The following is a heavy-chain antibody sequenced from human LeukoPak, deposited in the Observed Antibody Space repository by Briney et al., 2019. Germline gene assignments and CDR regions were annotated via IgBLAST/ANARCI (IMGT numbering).Heavy chain of an antibody. CDR2: IYYSGST. D-gene: IGHD3-10*02. Sequence: SETLSLTCTVSGGSISSSSYYWGWIRQPPGKGLEWIGSIYYSGSTYYNPSLKSRVTISVDTSKNQFSLKLSSVTAADTAVYYCARISKYYYVLPNYFDYWGQGTLVTVSS. CDR3: ARISKYYYVLPNYFDY. CDR1: GGSISSSSYY. V-gene: IGHV4-39*07. J-gene: IGHJ4*02.